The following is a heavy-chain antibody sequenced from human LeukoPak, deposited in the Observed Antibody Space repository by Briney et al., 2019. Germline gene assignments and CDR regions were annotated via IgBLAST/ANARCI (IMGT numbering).Heavy chain of an antibody. CDR1: GGSISSSNW. V-gene: IGHV4-4*02. D-gene: IGHD6-19*01. CDR3: ARVLGSGWYGHDAFDI. CDR2: IYHSGST. Sequence: SSETLSLTCAVSGGSISSSNWWSWVRQPPGKGLEWIGEIYHSGSTNYNPSLKSRVTISVDTSKNQFSLKLSSVTAADTAVYYCARVLGSGWYGHDAFDIWGQGTMVTVSS. J-gene: IGHJ3*02.